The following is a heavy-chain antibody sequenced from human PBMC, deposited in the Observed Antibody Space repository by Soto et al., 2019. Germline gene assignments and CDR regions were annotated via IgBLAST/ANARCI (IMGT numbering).Heavy chain of an antibody. V-gene: IGHV3-11*01. Sequence: GWSLRLSCTGSGFDFGDYYMSWIRQAPGKGLEWVSYIDSGDGTTYYTDSVKGRFTISRDNAKKTVYLQMSSLRVEDTALYYCVRPYYSSSWFPFDRWGQGTLVTVS. D-gene: IGHD6-13*01. CDR1: GFDFGDYY. CDR3: VRPYYSSSWFPFDR. CDR2: IDSGDGTT. J-gene: IGHJ4*02.